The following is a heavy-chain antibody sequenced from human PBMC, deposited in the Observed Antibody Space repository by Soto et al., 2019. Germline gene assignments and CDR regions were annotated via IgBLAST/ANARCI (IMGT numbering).Heavy chain of an antibody. J-gene: IGHJ6*04. CDR2: ISPYSGNT. Sequence: QVQLVQSGDEVRKPGSSVKVSCKASGYIFVNYGIAWVRQAPGQGLEWMGWISPYSGNTHYASKVQGRLTMTTDTSPSTAYMDLGSLTSDDTAVYCSAIVATVMTPAPPDGWGKGTTITFSS. CDR1: GYIFVNYG. D-gene: IGHD2-21*02. V-gene: IGHV1-18*01. CDR3: AIVATVMTPAPPDG.